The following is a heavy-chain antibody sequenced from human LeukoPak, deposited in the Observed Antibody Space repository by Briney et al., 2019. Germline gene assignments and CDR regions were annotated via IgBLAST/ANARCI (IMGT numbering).Heavy chain of an antibody. CDR1: GFTFSIYS. D-gene: IGHD2-15*01. Sequence: GGSLRLSCAASGFTFSIYSMNWVRQAPGKGLEWVSYISSDSNLIYCADSVKGRFTISRDNAKNSLYLQMNSLRDEDTAVYYCARLWGFCSGSSCYSRPYWGQGTLVTVSS. CDR3: ARLWGFCSGSSCYSRPY. CDR2: ISSDSNLI. V-gene: IGHV3-48*02. J-gene: IGHJ4*02.